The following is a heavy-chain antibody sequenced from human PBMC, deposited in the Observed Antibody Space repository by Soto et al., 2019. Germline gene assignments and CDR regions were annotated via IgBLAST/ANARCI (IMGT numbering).Heavy chain of an antibody. CDR1: GITFTSYW. V-gene: IGHV5-51*01. J-gene: IGHJ4*02. D-gene: IGHD2-2*01. Sequence: XESLKISWKASGITFTSYWIALVLQMPGKGLEWMGIIYPGDSDTSYSPSFQGQVTISADKSINTAYLQWSSLKASDTAMYYCAKHEGYCTSTTCSNFDYWGQGTLVTVSS. CDR2: IYPGDSDT. CDR3: AKHEGYCTSTTCSNFDY.